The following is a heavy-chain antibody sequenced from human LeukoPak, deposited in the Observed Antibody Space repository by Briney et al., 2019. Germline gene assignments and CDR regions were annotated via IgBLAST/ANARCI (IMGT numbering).Heavy chain of an antibody. CDR1: GGSISSYY. V-gene: IGHV4-59*12. CDR3: ARGALGYSSSWYNWFDP. CDR2: IYYSGST. Sequence: PSETLSLTCTVSGGSISSYYWSWIRQPPGKGLEWIGYIYYSGSTNYNPSLKSRVTISVDTSKNQFSLKLSSVTAADTAVYYCARGALGYSSSWYNWFDPWGQGTLVTVSP. J-gene: IGHJ5*02. D-gene: IGHD6-13*01.